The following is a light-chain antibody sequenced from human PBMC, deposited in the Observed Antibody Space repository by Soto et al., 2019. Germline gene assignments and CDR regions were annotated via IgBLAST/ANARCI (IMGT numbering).Light chain of an antibody. J-gene: IGKJ4*01. CDR1: QNIKRY. V-gene: IGKV1-33*01. Sequence: IQMTQSPSSRSASVGGGGTVTCQASQNIKRYLNWYQQRPGKAPSLLIYDASNLQTGVPSRFSGSGSGTYFTFTISILQPEDVATYYCQQYDDLPLTFGGGTKVDIK. CDR2: DAS. CDR3: QQYDDLPLT.